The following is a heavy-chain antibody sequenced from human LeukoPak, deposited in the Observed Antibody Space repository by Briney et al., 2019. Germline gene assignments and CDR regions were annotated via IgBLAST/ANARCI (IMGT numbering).Heavy chain of an antibody. D-gene: IGHD3-22*01. CDR1: GYTFTSYA. CDR3: ATSSGYYYEVDY. V-gene: IGHV1-3*01. CDR2: INAGNGNT. Sequence: ASVKVSCKASGYTFTSYAMHWVRQAPGQRLEWMGWINAGNGNTKYSQKFQGRVTITADKSTSTAYMELSSLRSEDTAVYYCATSSGYYYEVDYWGQGTLVTVSS. J-gene: IGHJ4*02.